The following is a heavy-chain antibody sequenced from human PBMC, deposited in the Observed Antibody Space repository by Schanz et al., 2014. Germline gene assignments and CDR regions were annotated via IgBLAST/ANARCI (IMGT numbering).Heavy chain of an antibody. J-gene: IGHJ3*02. D-gene: IGHD2-15*01. CDR2: IIPVLNIA. Sequence: QVQLVQSGAEVKKPGSSVKVSCKASGGTFSSYTISWVRQAPGQGLEWMGKIIPVLNIATYAQRFQGRVSITADTSTNTAYMELSSLRSDDTAVYYCARGGGPEDVFDIWGQGTILTVSS. CDR1: GGTFSSYT. V-gene: IGHV1-69*02. CDR3: ARGGGPEDVFDI.